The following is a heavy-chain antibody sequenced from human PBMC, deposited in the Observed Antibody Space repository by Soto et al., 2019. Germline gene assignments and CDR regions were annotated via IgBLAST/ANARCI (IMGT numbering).Heavy chain of an antibody. J-gene: IGHJ6*02. Sequence: TKTLSLTCAVYGGSFSGYYWSWIRQPPGKGLEWIGEINHSGSTNYNPSLKSRVTISVDTSKNQFSLKLSSVTAADTAVYYCARDRVRGYYYYGMDVWGQGTTVTVSS. D-gene: IGHD3-10*01. V-gene: IGHV4-34*01. CDR3: ARDRVRGYYYYGMDV. CDR1: GGSFSGYY. CDR2: INHSGST.